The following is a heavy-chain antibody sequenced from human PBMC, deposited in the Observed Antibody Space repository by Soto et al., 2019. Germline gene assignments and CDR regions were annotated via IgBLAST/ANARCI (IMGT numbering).Heavy chain of an antibody. Sequence: ESLTISCTCSGHSFTRYWIGWVRQMPGKGLEWMGIIYPGDSDTRYSPSFQGQVTISADKSISTAYLQWSSLKASDTAMYYCARQRGYSSSIDYWGQGTLVPVSS. CDR1: GHSFTRYW. J-gene: IGHJ4*02. D-gene: IGHD6-13*01. CDR2: IYPGDSDT. V-gene: IGHV5-51*01. CDR3: ARQRGYSSSIDY.